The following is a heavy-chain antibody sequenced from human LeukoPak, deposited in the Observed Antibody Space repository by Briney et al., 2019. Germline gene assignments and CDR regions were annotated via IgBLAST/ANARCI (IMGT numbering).Heavy chain of an antibody. D-gene: IGHD3-22*01. CDR3: AGGDHYDSSGYWVPFDY. V-gene: IGHV1-69*05. CDR2: TIPIFGTA. Sequence: SSVKVSCKASGGTFSSYAISWVRQAPGQGREWMGGTIPIFGTANYAQKFQGRVTITTDESTSTAYMELSSLRSEHTAVYYCAGGDHYDSSGYWVPFDYWGQGTLVTVSS. CDR1: GGTFSSYA. J-gene: IGHJ4*02.